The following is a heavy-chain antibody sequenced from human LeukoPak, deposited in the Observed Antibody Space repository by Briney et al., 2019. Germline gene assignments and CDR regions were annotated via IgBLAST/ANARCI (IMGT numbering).Heavy chain of an antibody. D-gene: IGHD6-13*01. Sequence: GGSLRLSCVASGVTLSNYAMSWARQAPGKGLEWVSGISSSGSGGNTYYADSVKGRFTISRDNSKNTLYLQMNSLRAEDTAVYYCGKRSPNSSSWYYFDYWGQGTLVTVSS. CDR2: ISSSGSGGNT. CDR1: GVTLSNYA. J-gene: IGHJ4*02. CDR3: GKRSPNSSSWYYFDY. V-gene: IGHV3-23*01.